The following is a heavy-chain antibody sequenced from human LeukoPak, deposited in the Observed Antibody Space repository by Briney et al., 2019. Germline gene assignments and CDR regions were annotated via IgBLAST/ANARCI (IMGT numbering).Heavy chain of an antibody. CDR1: GGTFSSYA. CDR3: AGDRRSYCGSSSCLTSLDY. Sequence: GASVKVSCKASGGTFSSYAISWVRQAPGQGLEWMGGIIPIFGTANYAQKFQGRVTITADESTSTAYMELSSLRSEDTAVYYCAGDRRSYCGSSSCLTSLDYWGQGTLVTVSS. V-gene: IGHV1-69*13. J-gene: IGHJ4*02. D-gene: IGHD2-2*01. CDR2: IIPIFGTA.